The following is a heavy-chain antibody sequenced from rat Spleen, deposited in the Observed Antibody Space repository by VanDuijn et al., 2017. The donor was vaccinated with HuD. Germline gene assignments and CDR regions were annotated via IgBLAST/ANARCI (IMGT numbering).Heavy chain of an antibody. CDR3: ARHKYATGYFDY. V-gene: IGHV5-29*01. J-gene: IGHJ2*01. CDR1: GFTFSNYG. CDR2: ISYDGSST. Sequence: EVQLVESDGGLVQPGRALKLSCAASGFTFSNYGMAWVRQAPTKGLEWVATISYDGSSTYYPDSVKGRFTISRDNAKSSLYLQMNSLKSEDTATYYCARHKYATGYFDYWGQGVMVTVSS. D-gene: IGHD4-1*01.